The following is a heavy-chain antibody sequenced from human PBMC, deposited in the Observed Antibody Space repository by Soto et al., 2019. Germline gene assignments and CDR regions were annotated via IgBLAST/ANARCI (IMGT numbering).Heavy chain of an antibody. Sequence: QAQLVQSGAEVKKPGASVKVSCQASGYTFTAQYVHWVRKAPGEGLEWMGWINPTTGATRYAQKFQGRVTMTRDTSMSTAYLEVRSLRPDDTAVYYCAKGDSSSVSCFDPWGQGTLVTVSS. V-gene: IGHV1-2*02. J-gene: IGHJ5*02. D-gene: IGHD6-6*01. CDR3: AKGDSSSVSCFDP. CDR1: GYTFTAQY. CDR2: INPTTGAT.